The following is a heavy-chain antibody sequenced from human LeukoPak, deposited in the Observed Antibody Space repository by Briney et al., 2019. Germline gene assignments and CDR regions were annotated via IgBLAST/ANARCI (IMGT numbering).Heavy chain of an antibody. CDR3: ARDLSGSGRSDY. CDR2: ISGYNGNT. V-gene: IGHV1-18*01. CDR1: GYTFTNYD. Sequence: ASVKVSCKASGYTFTNYDINWVRQAPGQGLEWIGWISGYNGNTNYAQKLQGRVTMTTETSTSTAYMELRSLRSDDTAVYYCARDLSGSGRSDYWGQGTLVTVSS. J-gene: IGHJ4*02. D-gene: IGHD3-10*01.